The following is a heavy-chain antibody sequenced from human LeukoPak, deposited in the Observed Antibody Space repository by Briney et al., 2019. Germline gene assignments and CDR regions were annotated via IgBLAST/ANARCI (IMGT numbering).Heavy chain of an antibody. CDR3: ARGGSYYDILTGFHHYYYYYMDV. V-gene: IGHV3-30*04. CDR1: GFTFSSYA. D-gene: IGHD3-9*01. J-gene: IGHJ6*03. CDR2: ISYDGSNK. Sequence: GGSLRLSCAGSGFTFSSYAMHWVRQAPGKGLEWVAVISYDGSNKYYADSVKGRFTISRDNSKNTLYLQMNSLRAEDTAVYYCARGGSYYDILTGFHHYYYYYMDVWGKGTTVTVSS.